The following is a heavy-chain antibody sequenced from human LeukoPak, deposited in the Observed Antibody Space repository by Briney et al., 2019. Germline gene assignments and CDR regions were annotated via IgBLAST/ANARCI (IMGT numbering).Heavy chain of an antibody. CDR1: GFTFSSYA. D-gene: IGHD2-8*01. CDR2: ISGSGGST. CDR3: AKERCTNAVCYFGSGMDV. V-gene: IGHV3-23*01. J-gene: IGHJ6*02. Sequence: GGSLRLSCAASGFTFSSYAMSWVRQAPGKGLEWVAGISGSGGSTYYADSVKGRFTISRDNAKNTLYLQMNSLGAEDTAVYYCAKERCTNAVCYFGSGMDVWGQGTTVTVSS.